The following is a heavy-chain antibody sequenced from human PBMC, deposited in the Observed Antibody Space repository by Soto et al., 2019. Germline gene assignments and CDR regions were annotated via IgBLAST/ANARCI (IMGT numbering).Heavy chain of an antibody. CDR3: ARAGEDIVVVPAAQFDP. D-gene: IGHD2-2*01. J-gene: IGHJ5*02. CDR1: GYTFTSYG. Sequence: ASVKVSCKASGYTFTSYGISWVRQAPGQGLEWMGWISAYNGNTNYAQKLQGRVTMTTDTSTSTAYMELRSLRSDDTAVYYCARAGEDIVVVPAAQFDPWGQGTLVTVSS. CDR2: ISAYNGNT. V-gene: IGHV1-18*01.